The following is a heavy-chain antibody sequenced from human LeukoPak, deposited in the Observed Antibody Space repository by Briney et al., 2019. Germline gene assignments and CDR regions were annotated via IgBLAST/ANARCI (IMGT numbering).Heavy chain of an antibody. CDR2: ISYDGSNK. J-gene: IGHJ4*02. D-gene: IGHD3-10*01. Sequence: GRSLRLSCAASGFTFSSYGMHWVRQAPGKGLEWVAVISYDGSNKYYADSVKGRFTISRDNSKNTLYLQMNSLRAEDTAVYYCAKDHRRFGELTAPCYWGQGTLVTVSS. CDR3: AKDHRRFGELTAPCY. CDR1: GFTFSSYG. V-gene: IGHV3-30*18.